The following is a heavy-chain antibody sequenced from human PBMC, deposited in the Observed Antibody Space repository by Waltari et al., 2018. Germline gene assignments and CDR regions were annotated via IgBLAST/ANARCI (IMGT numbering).Heavy chain of an antibody. CDR1: RFPFSRYA. CDR3: ATLYSDYADY. V-gene: IGHV3-23*01. J-gene: IGHJ4*02. CDR2: VGGDGAAP. D-gene: IGHD4-4*01. Sequence: EVHLLESGGDLVHPGGSLRLSCAASRFPFSRYAMNWVRQAPGRGVEWVERVGGDGAAPIYADSVKGRFTISRDNSKTTLYLQMNSLRVEDTAVYYCATLYSDYADYWGQGTLVTVSS.